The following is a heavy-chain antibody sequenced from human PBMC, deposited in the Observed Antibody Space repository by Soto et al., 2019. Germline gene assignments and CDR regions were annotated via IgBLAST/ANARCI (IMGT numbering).Heavy chain of an antibody. V-gene: IGHV3-49*03. CDR3: TRGPSVVAPAAEQFDP. Sequence: GGSLRLSCTASGFTLGDYAVSWFRQAPGKGLEWVGFLRTKAYGGSTQYAASVKGRFTISRDDSKSIAYLQMTSLKTEDTGVYYCTRGPSVVAPAAEQFDPWGQGTLVTVSS. J-gene: IGHJ5*02. CDR1: GFTLGDYA. CDR2: LRTKAYGGST. D-gene: IGHD2-2*01.